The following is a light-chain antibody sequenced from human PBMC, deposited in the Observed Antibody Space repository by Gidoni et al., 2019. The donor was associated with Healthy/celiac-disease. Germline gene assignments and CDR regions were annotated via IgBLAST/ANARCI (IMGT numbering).Light chain of an antibody. CDR3: QQYNNWPPWT. Sequence: EIVMTQSPATLSVSPRERATLSCRASQSVSSNLSWYQQKPGQAPRLLIYGASTRATGIPARFIGSGSGTEFTLTISSLQSEDFAVYYCQQYNNWPPWTFGQGTKVEIK. V-gene: IGKV3-15*01. CDR1: QSVSSN. CDR2: GAS. J-gene: IGKJ1*01.